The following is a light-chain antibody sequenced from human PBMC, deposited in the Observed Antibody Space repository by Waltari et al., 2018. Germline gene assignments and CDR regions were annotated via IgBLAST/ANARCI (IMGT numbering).Light chain of an antibody. CDR2: ENS. CDR3: GTWDSTLGAGV. Sequence: VLPQPPSVSAAPGQGVSIPCSGSSPHLGKHFSSWYQQFPGTAPKIILYENSERPSGIPDRFSGSRSGASAILVISGVQTGDEGDYYCGTWDSTLGAGVFGGGTKLTVL. V-gene: IGLV1-51*02. CDR1: SPHLGKHF. J-gene: IGLJ2*01.